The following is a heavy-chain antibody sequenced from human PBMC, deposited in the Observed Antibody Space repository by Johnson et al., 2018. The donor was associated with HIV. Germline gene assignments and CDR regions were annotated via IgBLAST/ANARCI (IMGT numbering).Heavy chain of an antibody. CDR2: ISGSGGST. CDR3: AKATWRGGDTNSAFDI. CDR1: GFTFSSYA. Sequence: VQLVESGGGVVQPGRSLRLSCAASGFTFSSYAMHWVRQAPGKGLEWVSAISGSGGSTYYADSVKGRFTISRDNSKNTLYLQMNSLRAEDTALYYCAKATWRGGDTNSAFDIWGQGTMVTVSS. V-gene: IGHV3-23*04. J-gene: IGHJ3*02. D-gene: IGHD3-16*01.